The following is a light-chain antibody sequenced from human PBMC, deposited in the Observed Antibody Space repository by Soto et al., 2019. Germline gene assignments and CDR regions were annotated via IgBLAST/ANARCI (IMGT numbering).Light chain of an antibody. V-gene: IGKV3-20*01. CDR1: QSVSSISY. CDR2: GAS. CDR3: RQYGSSPSYT. Sequence: EIVLTQSPGTLSLSPGERATLSCRARQSVSSISYLAWYQQKPGQAPRLLIYGASSRATGIPDRFSGSGSATDFTLTISRLEPEDFAVYYCRQYGSSPSYTFGQGTKLEIK. J-gene: IGKJ2*01.